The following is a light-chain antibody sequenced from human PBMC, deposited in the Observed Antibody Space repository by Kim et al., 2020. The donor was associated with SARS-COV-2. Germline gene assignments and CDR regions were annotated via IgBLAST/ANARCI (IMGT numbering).Light chain of an antibody. CDR1: SLRSYY. V-gene: IGLV3-19*01. Sequence: SSELTQDPAVSVALGQTVRITCQGDSLRSYYASWYQQKPRQAPVLVFYCRNNRPSGIPDRFSGSSSGNTASLTITGAQAEDEADYYCNSRDSGFGGGTQLTVL. CDR3: NSRDSG. J-gene: IGLJ2*01. CDR2: CRN.